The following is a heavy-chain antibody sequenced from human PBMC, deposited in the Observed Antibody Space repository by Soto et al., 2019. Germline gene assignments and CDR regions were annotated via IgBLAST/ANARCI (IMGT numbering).Heavy chain of an antibody. Sequence: EVQLLESGGGLVEPGGSRRLSCAASGFTFSIYAMSWVRKAPGKGLEWVSAISGSGGSTYYADSVKGRFTISRDNSKNTLYLQMNSLRAEDTAVYYCAYSSTPFDYWGQGTLVTVSS. CDR3: AYSSTPFDY. J-gene: IGHJ4*02. D-gene: IGHD6-13*01. V-gene: IGHV3-23*01. CDR1: GFTFSIYA. CDR2: ISGSGGST.